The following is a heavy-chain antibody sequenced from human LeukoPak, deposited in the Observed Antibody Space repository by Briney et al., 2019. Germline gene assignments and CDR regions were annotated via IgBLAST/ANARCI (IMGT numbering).Heavy chain of an antibody. CDR3: ATYYDSSGYYYHRAFDI. Sequence: SVKVSCKASGGTFSSYAISWVRQAPGQGLEWMGRIIPIFGTANYAQKFQGRVTITTDESTSTAYMELSSLRSEDTAVYYCATYYDSSGYYYHRAFDIWGQGTMVTASS. CDR1: GGTFSSYA. D-gene: IGHD3-22*01. CDR2: IIPIFGTA. J-gene: IGHJ3*02. V-gene: IGHV1-69*05.